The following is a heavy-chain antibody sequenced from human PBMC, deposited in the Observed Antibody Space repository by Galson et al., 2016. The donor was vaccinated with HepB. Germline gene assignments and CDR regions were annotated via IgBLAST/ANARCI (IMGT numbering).Heavy chain of an antibody. CDR1: GGSFSGYY. Sequence: SETLSLTCAVSGGSFSGYYWTWVRQPPGKGLEWIGEIHHSGSTNYNPSLKSRVTLSVDTSRNQFSLHMSSITAADTAVYSCARRLRPTPMKPRYFDVWGRGTLVTVSS. CDR2: IHHSGST. J-gene: IGHJ2*01. V-gene: IGHV4-34*01. D-gene: IGHD2-15*01. CDR3: ARRLRPTPMKPRYFDV.